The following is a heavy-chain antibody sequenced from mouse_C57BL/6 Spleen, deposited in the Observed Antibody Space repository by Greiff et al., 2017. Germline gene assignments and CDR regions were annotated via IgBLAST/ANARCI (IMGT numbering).Heavy chain of an antibody. J-gene: IGHJ1*03. V-gene: IGHV1-82*01. Sequence: QVQLQQSGPELVKPGASVKISCKASGYAFSSSWMNWVKQRPGKGLEWIGRIYPGDGDTNYNGKFKGKATLTADKSSSTAYMQLSSLTSEDSAFYFCARKGVPHWYFDVWGTGTTVTVSS. CDR1: GYAFSSSW. CDR3: ARKGVPHWYFDV. CDR2: IYPGDGDT.